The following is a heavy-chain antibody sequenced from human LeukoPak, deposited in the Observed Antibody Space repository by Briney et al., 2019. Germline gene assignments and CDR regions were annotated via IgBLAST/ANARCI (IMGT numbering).Heavy chain of an antibody. Sequence: ASVKVSCKASGYTFTSYYMHWVRQAPGQGLEWMGIINPSGGSTSYAQKFQGRVTMTRDTSTSTVYMELSSLRSEDTAVYYCARALVPTYSSSWYGSFNFDYWGQGTLVTVSS. CDR2: INPSGGST. J-gene: IGHJ4*02. CDR3: ARALVPTYSSSWYGSFNFDY. CDR1: GYTFTSYY. D-gene: IGHD6-13*01. V-gene: IGHV1-46*01.